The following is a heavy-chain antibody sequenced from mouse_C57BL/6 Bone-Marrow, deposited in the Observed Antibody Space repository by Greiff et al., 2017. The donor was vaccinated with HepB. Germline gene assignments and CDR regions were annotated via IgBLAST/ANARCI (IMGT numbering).Heavy chain of an antibody. CDR3: AIYPDYYGNLDWYFDV. Sequence: QVQLQQSGAELMKPGASVKLSCKATGYTFTGYWIEWVKQRPGHGLEWIGEILPGSGSTNYNEKFKGKATFTADTSSNTAYMQLSSLTTEDSAIYYCAIYPDYYGNLDWYFDVWGTGTTVTVSS. CDR2: ILPGSGST. D-gene: IGHD1-1*01. CDR1: GYTFTGYW. J-gene: IGHJ1*03. V-gene: IGHV1-9*01.